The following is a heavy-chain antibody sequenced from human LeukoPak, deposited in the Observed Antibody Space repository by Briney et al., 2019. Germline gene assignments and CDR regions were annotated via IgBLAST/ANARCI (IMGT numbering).Heavy chain of an antibody. Sequence: PSETLSLTCTVSGGSISSYYWSWIRQLPGKGLEWIGYIYYSGSTNYNPSLKSRVTISVDTSKNQFSLKLSSVTAADTAVYYCARSYGDYITGAYAFDVWGQGTMVTVSS. J-gene: IGHJ3*01. D-gene: IGHD4-17*01. CDR3: ARSYGDYITGAYAFDV. V-gene: IGHV4-59*01. CDR1: GGSISSYY. CDR2: IYYSGST.